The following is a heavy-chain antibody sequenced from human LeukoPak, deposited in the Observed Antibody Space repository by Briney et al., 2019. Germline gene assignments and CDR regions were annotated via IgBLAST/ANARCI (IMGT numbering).Heavy chain of an antibody. CDR1: GGSINSADYY. D-gene: IGHD3-22*01. CDR2: INYSGST. V-gene: IGHV4-39*02. Sequence: PSETLSLTCTVSGGSINSADYYWGWIRQPPGKGLEYIGSINYSGSTYYNPSLKSRVTISVDTSKNHFSLRLNSVTAADTAVYYCARRLDSSGYYGYYYFDYWGQGTLVTVSS. J-gene: IGHJ4*02. CDR3: ARRLDSSGYYGYYYFDY.